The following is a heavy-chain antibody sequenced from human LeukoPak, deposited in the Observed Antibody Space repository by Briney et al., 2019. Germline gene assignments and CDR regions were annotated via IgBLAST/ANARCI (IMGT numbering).Heavy chain of an antibody. V-gene: IGHV3-23*01. D-gene: IGHD4-17*01. Sequence: GGSLRLSCAASGFTFSSYAMGWVRQAQGKGLEWVSAISGSGGSTYYADSVKGRFTISRDNSKNTLYLQMNSLRAEDTAVYYCAKLGQMTTVTTSENYWGQGTLVTVSS. J-gene: IGHJ4*02. CDR1: GFTFSSYA. CDR3: AKLGQMTTVTTSENY. CDR2: ISGSGGST.